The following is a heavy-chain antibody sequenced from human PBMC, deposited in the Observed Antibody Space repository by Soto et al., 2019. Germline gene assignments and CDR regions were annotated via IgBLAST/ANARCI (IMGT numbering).Heavy chain of an antibody. Sequence: VQVVESGGDLVQPGGSLRLSCAASGFAFNNDWMTWVRQASGKGLEWVASIKEDGTNTYYADSVRGRFTLSRDNTKNSLYLQMNSLRAEDTAVYYCARGGGIVDNWGQGTRVTVSS. D-gene: IGHD3-10*01. CDR1: GFAFNNDW. CDR2: IKEDGTNT. CDR3: ARGGGIVDN. J-gene: IGHJ4*02. V-gene: IGHV3-7*01.